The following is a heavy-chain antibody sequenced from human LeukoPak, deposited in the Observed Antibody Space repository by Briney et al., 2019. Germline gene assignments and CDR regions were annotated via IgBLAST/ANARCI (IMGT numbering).Heavy chain of an antibody. D-gene: IGHD3-10*01. CDR1: GFIFNSYG. Sequence: GGSLRLSCAASGFIFNSYGMNWVRQAPGKGLEWVGRIKSKSDGGTTDYAAPVKGRFTISRDDSKNTLFLQVNSLKIEDTAVYYCTTVTLRPVGLWGQGTLVTVSS. CDR2: IKSKSDGGTT. J-gene: IGHJ4*02. V-gene: IGHV3-15*05. CDR3: TTVTLRPVGL.